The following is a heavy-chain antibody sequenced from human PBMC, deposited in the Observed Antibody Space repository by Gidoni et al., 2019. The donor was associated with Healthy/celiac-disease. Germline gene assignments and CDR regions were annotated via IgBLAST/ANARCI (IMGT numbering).Heavy chain of an antibody. D-gene: IGHD1-26*01. V-gene: IGHV3-9*01. CDR2: ISWNSGSI. CDR3: AKDSLGVGATYFDY. Sequence: EVQLVESGGGLVQPGRSLRLSCAASGFTFDDYAMHWVRQAPGKGLEWVSGISWNSGSIGYADSVKGRFTISRDNAKNSLYLQMNSLRAEDTALYYCAKDSLGVGATYFDYWGQGTLVTVSS. CDR1: GFTFDDYA. J-gene: IGHJ4*02.